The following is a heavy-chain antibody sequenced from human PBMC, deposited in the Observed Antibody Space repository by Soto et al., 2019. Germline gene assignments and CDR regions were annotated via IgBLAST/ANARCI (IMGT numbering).Heavy chain of an antibody. CDR1: GGTFSSYA. CDR3: ARDGYSNLPTSQAPYYFDY. CDR2: IIPIFGTA. Sequence: QVQLVQSGAEVKKPGSSVKVSCKASGGTFSSYAISWVRQAPGQGLEWMGGIIPIFGTANYAQKFQGRVTITADESTSTAYMELSSLRSEDTAVYYCARDGYSNLPTSQAPYYFDYWGQGTLVTVSS. D-gene: IGHD6-13*01. V-gene: IGHV1-69*01. J-gene: IGHJ4*02.